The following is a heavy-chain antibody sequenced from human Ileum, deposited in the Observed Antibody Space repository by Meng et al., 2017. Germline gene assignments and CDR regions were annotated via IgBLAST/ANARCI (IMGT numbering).Heavy chain of an antibody. CDR3: AHIFDS. Sequence: QVQLQESGPGLVERSGTLSLTCAVSGRSISSSDWWSWVRQPPGKGLEWIAEMNLGGSPNYNPSLKSRVTMSVDKSNDHLSLQLTSVTAADTAVYYCAHIFDSWGQGTLVTASS. CDR2: MNLGGSP. J-gene: IGHJ4*02. CDR1: GRSISSSDW. V-gene: IGHV4-4*02.